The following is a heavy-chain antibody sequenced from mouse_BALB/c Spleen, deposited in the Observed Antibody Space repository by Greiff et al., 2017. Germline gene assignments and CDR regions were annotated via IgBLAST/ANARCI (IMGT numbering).Heavy chain of an antibody. CDR2: IDPANGNT. CDR3: ASNEMDY. V-gene: IGHV14-3*02. J-gene: IGHJ4*01. Sequence: EVMLVESGAELVKPGASVKLSCTASGFNIKDTYMHWVKQRPEQGLEWIGRIDPANGNTKYDPKFQGKATITADTSSNTAYLQLSSLTSEDTAVYYCASNEMDYWGQGTSVTVSS. CDR1: GFNIKDTY.